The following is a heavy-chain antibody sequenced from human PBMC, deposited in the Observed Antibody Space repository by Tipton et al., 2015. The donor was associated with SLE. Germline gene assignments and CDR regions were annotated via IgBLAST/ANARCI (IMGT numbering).Heavy chain of an antibody. CDR2: ISGSGDRS. D-gene: IGHD2-2*01. J-gene: IGHJ6*02. CDR3: AKALGAAMMSPPFYYYYAMDV. V-gene: IGHV3-23*01. CDR1: GFTFSSYA. Sequence: SLRLSCAASGFTFSSYAMSWVRQAPGKGLEWVSAISGSGDRSYYAGSVKGRFTISRDTSKTTVYLQMSSLRADDTAVYYCAKALGAAMMSPPFYYYYAMDVWGQGTTVTVSS.